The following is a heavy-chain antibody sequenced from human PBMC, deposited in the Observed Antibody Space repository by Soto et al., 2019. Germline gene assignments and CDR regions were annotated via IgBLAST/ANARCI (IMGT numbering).Heavy chain of an antibody. D-gene: IGHD3-9*01. V-gene: IGHV3-23*01. CDR3: AKVKVLRYFDWLLSFDY. J-gene: IGHJ4*02. CDR2: ISGSGGST. CDR1: GFTFSSYA. Sequence: GGSLRLSCAASGFTFSSYAMSWVRQAPGKGLEWVSAISGSGGSTYYADSVKGRFTISRDNSKNTLYLQMNSLRAEDTAVYYCAKVKVLRYFDWLLSFDYWGQGTLVTVSS.